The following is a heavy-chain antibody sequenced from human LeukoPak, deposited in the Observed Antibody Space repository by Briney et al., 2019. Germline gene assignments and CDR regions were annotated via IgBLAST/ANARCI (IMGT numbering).Heavy chain of an antibody. V-gene: IGHV1-2*02. Sequence: EASVKVSCKASGYTFTGYYIHWVRQAPGQGLEWMGWVNPNSGGTNYAQNFQGRVTMTRDTSTSTAYMEVSSLRSDGTAVYYCARDRIAAPDDFDYWGQGTPVTVSS. D-gene: IGHD6-13*01. CDR2: VNPNSGGT. CDR3: ARDRIAAPDDFDY. J-gene: IGHJ4*02. CDR1: GYTFTGYY.